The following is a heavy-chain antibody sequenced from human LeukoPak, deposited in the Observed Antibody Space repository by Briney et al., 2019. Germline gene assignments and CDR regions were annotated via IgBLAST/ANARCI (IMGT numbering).Heavy chain of an antibody. CDR2: IYYSGST. CDR1: GGSISSGSYY. V-gene: IGHV4-61*01. D-gene: IGHD5-24*01. Sequence: PSETLSLTCTVSGGSISSGSYYWSWIRQPPGKGLEWIGYIYYSGSTNYNPSLKSRVTISVDSSKNQFSLRLSSVTAADTAVYYCARESLTWLQSRTSWFDPWGQGTLVTVSS. J-gene: IGHJ5*02. CDR3: ARESLTWLQSRTSWFDP.